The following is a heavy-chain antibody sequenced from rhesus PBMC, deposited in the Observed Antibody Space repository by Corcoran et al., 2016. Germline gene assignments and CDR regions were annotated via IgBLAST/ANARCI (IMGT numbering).Heavy chain of an antibody. CDR3: ARLRQPGILSPLDS. J-gene: IGHJ4*01. V-gene: IGHV2S1*01. CDR1: GSSLRTYAIG. CDR2: VYWDLGK. D-gene: IGHD2-15*01. Sequence: QVTLMDSGPALVKPIQTLMLICTFSGSSLRTYAIGVVGFRQPPGKALEWLANVYWDLGKSTNTSLKSRLPISKDTYNSQVVLALAYMDPVDTATNYCARLRQPGILSPLDSWGQGVLVTVSS.